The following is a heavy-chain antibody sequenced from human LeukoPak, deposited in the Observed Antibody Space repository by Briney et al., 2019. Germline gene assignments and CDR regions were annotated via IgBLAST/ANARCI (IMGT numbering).Heavy chain of an antibody. Sequence: SETLSLTCTVSGGSISSYCWSWIRQPPGKGLEWIGYIYYSGSTNYNPSLKSRVTIPVDTSKNQFSLKLSSVTAADTAVYYCARRTTVVTPGYYYYGMDVWGQGTTVTVSS. CDR2: IYYSGST. J-gene: IGHJ6*02. D-gene: IGHD4-23*01. CDR1: GGSISSYC. V-gene: IGHV4-59*08. CDR3: ARRTTVVTPGYYYYGMDV.